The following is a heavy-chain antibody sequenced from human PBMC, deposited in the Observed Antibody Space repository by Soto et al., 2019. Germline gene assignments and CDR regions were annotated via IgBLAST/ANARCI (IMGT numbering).Heavy chain of an antibody. D-gene: IGHD3-16*01. Sequence: QVQLVESGGGVVQPGTSLRLSCVGSGFTFRSYVIHWVRQAPGKGLEWVALTSYDGSNKYYDDSVKGRFTISRDNSRNTVALQKDSLRLVDTALYSCARWGTTGGLGVGGQGTLVSVSP. J-gene: IGHJ4*02. V-gene: IGHV3-30*19. CDR3: ARWGTTGGLGV. CDR2: TSYDGSNK. CDR1: GFTFRSYV.